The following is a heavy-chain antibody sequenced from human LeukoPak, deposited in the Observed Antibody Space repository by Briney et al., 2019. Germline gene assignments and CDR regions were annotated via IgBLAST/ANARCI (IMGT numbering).Heavy chain of an antibody. Sequence: SSETLSLTCTVSGVSISSYYWSWLRQPPGKGLEWIGYIYYSGSTNYNPSLKSRVTISVDTSKNQFSLKLSSVTAADTAVYYCAREAQVLFHDWGQGTLVTVSS. J-gene: IGHJ4*02. CDR3: AREAQVLFHD. V-gene: IGHV4-59*08. D-gene: IGHD3-3*01. CDR1: GVSISSYY. CDR2: IYYSGST.